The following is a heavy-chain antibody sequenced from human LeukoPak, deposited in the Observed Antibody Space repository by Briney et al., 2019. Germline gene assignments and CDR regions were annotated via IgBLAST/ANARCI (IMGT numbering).Heavy chain of an antibody. J-gene: IGHJ4*02. CDR2: IYYSGST. CDR1: GGSISSYY. CDR3: ARAPSGSYPYFDY. Sequence: SETLSLTCTVSGGSISSYYWSWIRQPPGKGLEWIGYIYYSGSTNYNPSLKSRVTISVDTSKNQFSLKLSSVTAADTAVYYCARAPSGSYPYFDYWGQGTLVTVSS. V-gene: IGHV4-59*01. D-gene: IGHD1-26*01.